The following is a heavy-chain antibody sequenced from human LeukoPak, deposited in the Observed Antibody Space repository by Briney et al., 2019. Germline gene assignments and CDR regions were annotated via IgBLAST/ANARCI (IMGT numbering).Heavy chain of an antibody. CDR3: ATDGYNPIDY. J-gene: IGHJ4*02. CDR2: IYYSGST. CDR1: GGSISGRSHY. V-gene: IGHV4-39*07. D-gene: IGHD5-24*01. Sequence: SVTLSLTCTVSGGSISGRSHYWGWIRQPPGKGLEWIGTIYYSGSTYYSPSLKSRVTISVDTSKSQFSLKLSSVTAADTAVYYCATDGYNPIDYWGQGTLVTVSS.